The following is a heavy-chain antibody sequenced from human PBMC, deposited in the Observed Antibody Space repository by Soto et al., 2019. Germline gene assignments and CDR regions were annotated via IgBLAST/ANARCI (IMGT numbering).Heavy chain of an antibody. CDR3: AKGFTYCSGGSCDPYFDY. CDR1: GFTFHNYA. J-gene: IGHJ4*02. Sequence: AGGSLRLSCAASGFTFHNYAMHWVRQAPGKGLEWVSALSGSGGHTYYADSVKGRFTISRDNSQNTLYLQMNSLRAEDLAVYYCAKGFTYCSGGSCDPYFDYWGQGTLVTVSS. CDR2: LSGSGGHT. V-gene: IGHV3-23*01. D-gene: IGHD2-15*01.